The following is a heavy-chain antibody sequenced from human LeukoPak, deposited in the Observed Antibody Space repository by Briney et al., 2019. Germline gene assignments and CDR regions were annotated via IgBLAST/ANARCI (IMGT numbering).Heavy chain of an antibody. J-gene: IGHJ4*02. CDR3: ARDQGRWVLPLDY. CDR2: IKQDGSEK. CDR1: GFTFSSYW. V-gene: IGHV3-7*01. Sequence: PGGSLRLSCAASGFTFSSYWMSWVRQAPGKGLEWVANIKQDGSEKYYVDSVKGRFTISRDNAKNSLYLQMNSLRAEDTAVYYCARDQGRWVLPLDYWGQGTLVTVSS. D-gene: IGHD3-10*01.